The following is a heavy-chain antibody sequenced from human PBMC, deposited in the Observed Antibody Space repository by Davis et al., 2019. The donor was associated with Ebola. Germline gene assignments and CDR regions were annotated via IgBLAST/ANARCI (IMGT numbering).Heavy chain of an antibody. CDR2: IIPIFGTA. CDR3: AREIWFRELLEYGPSYNWFDP. J-gene: IGHJ5*02. CDR1: GGTFSSYA. V-gene: IGHV1-69*06. Sequence: AASVKVSCKASGGTFSSYAISWVRQAPGQGLEWMGGIIPIFGTANYAQKFQGRVTITADKSTSTAYMELSSLRSEDTAVYYCAREIWFRELLEYGPSYNWFDPWGQGTLVTVSS. D-gene: IGHD3-10*01.